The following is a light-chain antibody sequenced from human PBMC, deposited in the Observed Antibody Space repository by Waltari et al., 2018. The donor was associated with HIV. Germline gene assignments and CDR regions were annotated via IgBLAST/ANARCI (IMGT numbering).Light chain of an antibody. Sequence: QSVLSQPPSASGTPGQRVTISCSGSSSNIGRFYVYWYSQVPATTPQLLIYRNNQRPSGVPDRFSGAKSGTSASRAISGLRSEEEAYYYCAAWNDNLSGVVFGGGTELTVL. J-gene: IGLJ2*01. CDR2: RNN. CDR3: AAWNDNLSGVV. CDR1: SSNIGRFY. V-gene: IGLV1-47*01.